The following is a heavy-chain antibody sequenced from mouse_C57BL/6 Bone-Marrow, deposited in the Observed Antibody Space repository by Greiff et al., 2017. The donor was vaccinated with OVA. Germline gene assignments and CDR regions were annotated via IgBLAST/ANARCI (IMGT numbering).Heavy chain of an antibody. CDR1: GYSITSGYY. Sequence: EVKLVESGPGLVKPSQSLSLTCSVTGYSITSGYYWNWIRQFPGNKLEWMGYISYDGSNNYNPSLKNRISITRDTSKNQFFLKLNSVTTEDTATYYCARGGYLWYFDVWGTGTTVTVSS. D-gene: IGHD2-2*01. CDR2: ISYDGSN. CDR3: ARGGYLWYFDV. J-gene: IGHJ1*03. V-gene: IGHV3-6*01.